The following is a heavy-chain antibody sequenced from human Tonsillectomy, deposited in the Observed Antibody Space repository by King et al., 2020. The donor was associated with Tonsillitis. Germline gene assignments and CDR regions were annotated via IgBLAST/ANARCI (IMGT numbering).Heavy chain of an antibody. CDR2: ISAYTGNT. CDR1: GFTFTNFG. CDR3: GREVIYDSRGASGYYTDV. J-gene: IGHJ6*03. Sequence: QLVQSGAEVKKPGASVKVSCKASGFTFTNFGITWVRQAPGQGLEWMGWISAYTGNTNYAQKVQGRVTMTTDTSTSTAYMELRSLRSDDTAVYYCGREVIYDSRGASGYYTDVWGKGTTVTVSS. V-gene: IGHV1-18*01. D-gene: IGHD3-22*01.